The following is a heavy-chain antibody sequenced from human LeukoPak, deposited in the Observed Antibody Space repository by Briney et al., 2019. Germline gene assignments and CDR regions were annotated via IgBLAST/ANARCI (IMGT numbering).Heavy chain of an antibody. CDR2: IYYSGST. D-gene: IGHD2-21*02. Sequence: KPSETLSLTCTVSGGSISSYYWSWIRQPPGKGLEWIGYIYYSGSTNYNPSLKSRVTISVDTSKNQFSLKLSSVTAADTAVYYCARHEKYCGGDCYSRWYFDLWGRGTLVTVSS. V-gene: IGHV4-59*08. J-gene: IGHJ2*01. CDR1: GGSISSYY. CDR3: ARHEKYCGGDCYSRWYFDL.